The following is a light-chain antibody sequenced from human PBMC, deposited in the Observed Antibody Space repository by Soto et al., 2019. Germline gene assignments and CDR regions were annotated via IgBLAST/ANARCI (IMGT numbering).Light chain of an antibody. J-gene: IGKJ5*01. CDR2: SAS. V-gene: IGKV3-20*01. CDR3: QQYDNSPIT. Sequence: EIVLTQSPGTLSLSPGERATLSCRASQSVSSSHLAWYQQKPGQAPRLLIYSASSRATGIPGRFSGSGSGTDFTLTISRLEPEDFAVYYCQQYDNSPITFGQGTRLENK. CDR1: QSVSSSH.